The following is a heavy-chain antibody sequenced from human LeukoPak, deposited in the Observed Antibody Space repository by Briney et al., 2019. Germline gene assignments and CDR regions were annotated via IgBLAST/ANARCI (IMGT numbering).Heavy chain of an antibody. CDR2: IYYRGST. D-gene: IGHD5-12*01. Sequence: SETLSLTCTVSGGSISSYYWNWIRQPPGKGLEWIGYIYYRGSTNYNPSLKSRVTISVDTSKNQFSLKLSSATATDTAMYYCARGDDYKSTLFDYWGQGTLVTVSS. J-gene: IGHJ4*02. CDR1: GGSISSYY. V-gene: IGHV4-59*01. CDR3: ARGDDYKSTLFDY.